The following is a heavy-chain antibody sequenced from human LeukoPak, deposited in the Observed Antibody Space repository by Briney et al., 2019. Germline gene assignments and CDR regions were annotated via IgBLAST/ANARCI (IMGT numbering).Heavy chain of an antibody. CDR1: GFTFSNYA. V-gene: IGHV3-23*01. CDR3: AKDFFSGSYSGVLDY. CDR2: ISGSGGST. Sequence: GGSLRLSCAASGFTFSNYAMTWVRQAPGKGLEWVSAISGSGGSTYYADSVKGRFTISRVNSKNTLYLQMNSLRAEDTAIYYCAKDFFSGSYSGVLDYWGQGTLVTVSS. D-gene: IGHD1-26*01. J-gene: IGHJ4*02.